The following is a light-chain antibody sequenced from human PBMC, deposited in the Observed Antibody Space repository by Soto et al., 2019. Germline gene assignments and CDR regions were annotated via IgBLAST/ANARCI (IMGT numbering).Light chain of an antibody. V-gene: IGKV1-33*01. CDR2: DAS. Sequence: DIQMTQSPSTLSGSVGDRVTITCRASQTISSWLAWYQQKPGKAPKLLISDASNLETGVPSRFSGSGSGTHFAFTISSLQPEDIATYYCLQYDNVPWTFGEGTKVDIK. CDR3: LQYDNVPWT. CDR1: QTISSW. J-gene: IGKJ1*01.